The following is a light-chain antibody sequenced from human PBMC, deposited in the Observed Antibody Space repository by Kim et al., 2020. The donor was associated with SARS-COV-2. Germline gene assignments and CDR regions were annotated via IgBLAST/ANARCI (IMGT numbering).Light chain of an antibody. CDR1: KLGDKY. Sequence: VSPGQTASITCSGDKLGDKYTCWYQQKAGQSPVLVIYQDTKRPSGIPERFSGSNAGNTATLTISGTQAMDEADYFCQAWDINTVVFGGGTKLTVL. CDR2: QDT. V-gene: IGLV3-1*01. CDR3: QAWDINTVV. J-gene: IGLJ2*01.